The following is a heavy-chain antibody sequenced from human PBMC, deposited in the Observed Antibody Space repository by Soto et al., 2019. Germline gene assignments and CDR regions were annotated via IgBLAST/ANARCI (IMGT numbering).Heavy chain of an antibody. Sequence: ASVKVSCKASGYTSTSYDMHWVRQAPGQGLEWMGIINPSGGSTSYAQKFQGRVTMTRDTSASTVYMELSSLTSEDTAVYYFLSGNWGSTCYNVFWCQGILVPDSA. CDR3: LSGNWGSTCYNVF. J-gene: IGHJ4*02. CDR1: GYTSTSYD. V-gene: IGHV1-46*01. CDR2: INPSGGST. D-gene: IGHD2-2*02.